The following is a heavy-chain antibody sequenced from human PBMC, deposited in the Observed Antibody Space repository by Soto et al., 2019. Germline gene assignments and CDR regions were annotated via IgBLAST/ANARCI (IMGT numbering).Heavy chain of an antibody. D-gene: IGHD2-2*01. CDR2: IYPGDSDT. CDR1: GYSFTSYW. CDR3: ARQGGIVVVPAASYGMDV. J-gene: IGHJ6*02. Sequence: LGETLKISCKGSGYSFTSYWIGWVRQMPGKGLEWMGIIYPGDSDTRYSPSFQGQVTISADKSISTAYLQWSSLKASDTAMYYCARQGGIVVVPAASYGMDVWGQGTTVTVSS. V-gene: IGHV5-51*01.